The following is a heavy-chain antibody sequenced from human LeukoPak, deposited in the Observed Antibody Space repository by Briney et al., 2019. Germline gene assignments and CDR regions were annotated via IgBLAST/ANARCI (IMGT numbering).Heavy chain of an antibody. CDR1: GFTFSSYG. J-gene: IGHJ4*02. CDR3: AKVMFGGSFDY. D-gene: IGHD3-10*02. CDR2: ISYDGSNK. Sequence: PGGSLRLSCAASGFTFSSYGMHWVRQAPGKGLEWVAVISYDGSNKYYADSVKGRFTISRDNSKNTLYLQMNSLRAEDTAVYYCAKVMFGGSFDYWGQGTLVTVSS. V-gene: IGHV3-30*18.